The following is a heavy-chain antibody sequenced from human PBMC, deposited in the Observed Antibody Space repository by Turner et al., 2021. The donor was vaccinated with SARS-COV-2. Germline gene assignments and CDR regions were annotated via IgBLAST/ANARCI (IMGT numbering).Heavy chain of an antibody. CDR1: GYTFTSYD. J-gene: IGHJ4*02. D-gene: IGHD2-15*01. V-gene: IGHV1-8*01. Sequence: QVHLVQSGAEVKKPGASVKVSCMASGYTFTSYDINWVRPATGQGLAWRGWMNPNGGNPGYAKKFQGRITMTRNTSISTDYMELSSLRSEDTAVYYCARGDCSGGSCYDLDYWGQGTLVTVSS. CDR2: MNPNGGNP. CDR3: ARGDCSGGSCYDLDY.